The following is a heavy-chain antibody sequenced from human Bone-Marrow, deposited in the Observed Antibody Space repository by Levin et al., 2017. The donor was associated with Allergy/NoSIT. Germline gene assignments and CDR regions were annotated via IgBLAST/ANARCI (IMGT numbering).Heavy chain of an antibody. CDR3: ARDRGIVVVTANFDY. CDR1: GYTFTGYY. CDR2: INPNSGGT. V-gene: IGHV1-2*02. D-gene: IGHD2-21*02. Sequence: ASVKVSCKASGYTFTGYYMHWVRQAPGQGLEWMGWINPNSGGTNYAQKFQGRVTMTRDTSISTAYMELSRLRSDDTAVYYCARDRGIVVVTANFDYWGQGTLVTVSS. J-gene: IGHJ4*02.